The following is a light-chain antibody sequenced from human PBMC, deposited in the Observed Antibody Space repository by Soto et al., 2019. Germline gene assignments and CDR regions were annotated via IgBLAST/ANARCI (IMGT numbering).Light chain of an antibody. CDR3: QQYNSYST. CDR2: DAS. CDR1: QRISSW. Sequence: DIQMTQSPSTLSASVGDRVTITCWASQRISSWLAWYQKKPGKAPKLLIYDASSLESGVPSSFSGSGSGTEFTLTISSLQPDDFATYYCQQYNSYSTFGQGTKLEIK. V-gene: IGKV1-5*01. J-gene: IGKJ2*01.